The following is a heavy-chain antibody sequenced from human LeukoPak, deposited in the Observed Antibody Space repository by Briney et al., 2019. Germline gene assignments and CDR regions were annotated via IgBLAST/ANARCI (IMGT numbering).Heavy chain of an antibody. J-gene: IGHJ5*02. Sequence: PGGSLRLSCAASGFTFTSYDMHCVRHAPGKGLGWGAFIRSDRSNKYFADSVKGRFTISRDNSKNTMYLQMNSLRAEDTAVYYCERGFRVATIDWFDPWGQGTLVTVSS. V-gene: IGHV3-30*02. CDR1: GFTFTSYD. D-gene: IGHD5-12*01. CDR2: IRSDRSNK. CDR3: ERGFRVATIDWFDP.